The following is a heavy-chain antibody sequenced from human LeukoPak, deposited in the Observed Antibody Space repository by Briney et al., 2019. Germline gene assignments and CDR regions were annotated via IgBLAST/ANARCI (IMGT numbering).Heavy chain of an antibody. D-gene: IGHD3-22*01. V-gene: IGHV1-2*02. CDR3: ARGHQDYYDSSGYWSGGDV. CDR2: INPNSGGT. CDR1: GYTFTGYY. Sequence: ASVKVSCKASGYTFTGYYMHWVRQAPGQGLEWMGWINPNSGGTNYAQKFQGRVTMTRDTSISTAYMEMRRLRSDDTAVYYCARGHQDYYDSSGYWSGGDVWGQGTTVTVSS. J-gene: IGHJ6*02.